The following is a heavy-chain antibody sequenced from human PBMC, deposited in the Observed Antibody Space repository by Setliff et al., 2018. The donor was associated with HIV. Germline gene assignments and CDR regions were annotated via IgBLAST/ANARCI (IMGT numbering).Heavy chain of an antibody. CDR3: GRLSETAMASFDS. D-gene: IGHD2-21*02. J-gene: IGHJ4*02. CDR2: INKSGTT. Sequence: PSETLSLTCSVSGDSVNSYHWSWIRQPPGKGLEWIGYINKSGTTNYSPSLKSRVTISAGPSKNQFSLKLTSVTAADTAVYYCGRLSETAMASFDSWGQGILVTVSS. CDR1: GDSVNSYH. V-gene: IGHV4-59*08.